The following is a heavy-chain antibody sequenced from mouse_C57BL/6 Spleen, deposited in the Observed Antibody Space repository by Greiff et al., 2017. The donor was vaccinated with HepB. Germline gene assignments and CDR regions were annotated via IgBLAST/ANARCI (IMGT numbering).Heavy chain of an antibody. J-gene: IGHJ4*01. D-gene: IGHD2-5*01. Sequence: QVQLQQPGAELVRPGSSVKLSCKASGYTFTSYWMDWVKQRPGQGLEWIGNIYPSDSETHYNQKFKDKATLTVDKSSSTAYMQHSSLTSEDSAVYYCARRDYSKHYAMDYWGQGTSVTVSS. CDR2: IYPSDSET. V-gene: IGHV1-61*01. CDR1: GYTFTSYW. CDR3: ARRDYSKHYAMDY.